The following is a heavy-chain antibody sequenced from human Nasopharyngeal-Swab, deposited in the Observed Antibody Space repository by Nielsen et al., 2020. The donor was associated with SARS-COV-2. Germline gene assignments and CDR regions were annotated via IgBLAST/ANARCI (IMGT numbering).Heavy chain of an antibody. CDR2: INHSGST. V-gene: IGHV4-34*01. J-gene: IGHJ6*02. CDR1: GGSFSGYY. Sequence: GSLRLSCAVYGGSFSGYYWSWIRQPPGKGLEWIGEINHSGSTNYNPSLKSRVTISVDTSKNQFSLKLSSVTAADTAVYYCAGTGDERIYWAARPHYYYYGMDVWGQGTTVTVSS. CDR3: AGTGDERIYWAARPHYYYYGMDV. D-gene: IGHD6-6*01.